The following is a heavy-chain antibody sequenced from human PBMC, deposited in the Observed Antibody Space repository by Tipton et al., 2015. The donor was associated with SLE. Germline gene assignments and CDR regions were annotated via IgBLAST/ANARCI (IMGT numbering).Heavy chain of an antibody. D-gene: IGHD6-13*01. Sequence: KPGASVKVSCKASGYTFTSYGISWVRQAPGKGLEWVGRIKSKTDGGTTDYAAPVKGRFTISRDDSKNTLYLQMNSLKTEDTAVYYCTTDAAVRAYWGQGTLVTVSS. CDR3: TTDAAVRAY. CDR1: GYTFTSYG. J-gene: IGHJ4*02. V-gene: IGHV3-15*01. CDR2: IKSKTDGGTT.